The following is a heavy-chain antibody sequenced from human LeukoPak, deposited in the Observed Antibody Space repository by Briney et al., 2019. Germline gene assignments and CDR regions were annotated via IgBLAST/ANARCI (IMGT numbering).Heavy chain of an antibody. D-gene: IGHD6-19*01. CDR3: AGDRYSSGWYDWYFDL. CDR1: GFTFSIYA. J-gene: IGHJ2*01. Sequence: GGSLRLSCAASGFTFSIYAMSWVRQAPGKGLEWVSVIYSGGSTYYADSVKGRFTISRDNSKNTLYLQMNSLRAEDTAVYYCAGDRYSSGWYDWYFDLWGRGTLVTVSS. V-gene: IGHV3-53*01. CDR2: IYSGGST.